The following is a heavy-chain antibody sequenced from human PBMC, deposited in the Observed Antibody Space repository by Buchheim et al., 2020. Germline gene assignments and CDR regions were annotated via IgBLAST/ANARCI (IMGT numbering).Heavy chain of an antibody. CDR2: IWYDGSNK. J-gene: IGHJ6*03. Sequence: QVQLVESGGGVVQPGRSLRLSCAASGFTFSSYGMHWVRQAPGKGLEWVAVIWYDGSNKYYADSVKGRFTISRDNSKNTLYLQMNSLRAEDTAVYYCARDRMDEYSSSSGYYYYYYMDVWGKGTT. D-gene: IGHD6-6*01. CDR1: GFTFSSYG. CDR3: ARDRMDEYSSSSGYYYYYYMDV. V-gene: IGHV3-33*01.